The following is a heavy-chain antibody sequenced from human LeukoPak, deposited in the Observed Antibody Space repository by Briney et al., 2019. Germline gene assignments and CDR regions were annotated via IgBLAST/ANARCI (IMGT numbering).Heavy chain of an antibody. J-gene: IGHJ4*02. V-gene: IGHV4-59*08. CDR1: GGSISSYY. D-gene: IGHD3-16*02. Sequence: PSETLSLTCTVSGGSISSYYWSWIRQPPGKGPEWIGYIYYSGSTNYNPSLKSRVTVSVDTSKNQFSLKLSSVTAADTAVYYCARLLYLKSYFDYWGQGTLVTVSS. CDR3: ARLLYLKSYFDY. CDR2: IYYSGST.